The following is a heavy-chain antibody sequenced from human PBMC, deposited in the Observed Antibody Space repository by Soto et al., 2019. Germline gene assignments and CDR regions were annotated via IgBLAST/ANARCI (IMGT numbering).Heavy chain of an antibody. CDR1: GFTFSSYG. Sequence: GGSLRLSCAASGFTFSSYGMHWVRQAPGKGLEWVAVIWYDGSNKYYADSVKGRFTISRDNSKNTLYLQMNSLRAEDTAVYYCAREGSSGYYLDYWGQGTLVTVSS. CDR2: IWYDGSNK. CDR3: AREGSSGYYLDY. V-gene: IGHV3-33*01. D-gene: IGHD3-22*01. J-gene: IGHJ4*02.